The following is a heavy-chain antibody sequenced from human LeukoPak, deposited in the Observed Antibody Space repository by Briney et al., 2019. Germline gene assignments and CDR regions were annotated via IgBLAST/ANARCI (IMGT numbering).Heavy chain of an antibody. CDR2: IIPIFGTA. Sequence: GASVKVSCKASGGTFSSYAISWVRQAPGQGLEWMGGIIPIFGTANYAQKFQGRVTITADESTSTAYMELSSLRSEDTAVYYCARTLHYYDSSGGAFDIWGQGTMVTVSS. CDR1: GGTFSSYA. J-gene: IGHJ3*02. V-gene: IGHV1-69*13. CDR3: ARTLHYYDSSGGAFDI. D-gene: IGHD3-22*01.